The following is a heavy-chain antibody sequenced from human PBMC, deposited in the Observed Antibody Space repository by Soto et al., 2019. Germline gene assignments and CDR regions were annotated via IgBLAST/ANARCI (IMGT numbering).Heavy chain of an antibody. D-gene: IGHD6-19*01. Sequence: QVQLVESGGGVVQPGRSLRLSCAASRFTFSTYAMHWVRQAPGKGLEWVAVISYDGSNIYYADSVKGRFTISRDNSKNTLYLQMNSLRPEDTAVYYCAKSRGSSGWLKPLVFASWGQGTLVTVSS. CDR1: RFTFSTYA. J-gene: IGHJ4*02. CDR3: AKSRGSSGWLKPLVFAS. CDR2: ISYDGSNI. V-gene: IGHV3-30*18.